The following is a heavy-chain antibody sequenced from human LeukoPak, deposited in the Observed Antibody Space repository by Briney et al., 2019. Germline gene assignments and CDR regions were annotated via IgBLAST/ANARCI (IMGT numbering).Heavy chain of an antibody. Sequence: GGSLRLSCAASEFTFSNYAMSWVRQAPGKGLEWVSTISSSGRDTYYADSVKGRFTISRDNSKNTLYLQMNSLRAEDTAVFYCAKIPPGYCSAGSCYLDYWGQGTLVTVSS. CDR2: ISSSGRDT. V-gene: IGHV3-23*01. CDR3: AKIPPGYCSAGSCYLDY. D-gene: IGHD2-15*01. J-gene: IGHJ4*02. CDR1: EFTFSNYA.